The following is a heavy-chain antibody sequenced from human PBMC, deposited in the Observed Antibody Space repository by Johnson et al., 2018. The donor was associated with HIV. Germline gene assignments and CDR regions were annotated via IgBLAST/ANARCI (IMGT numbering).Heavy chain of an antibody. CDR2: IRYDGSNK. Sequence: QVQLVESGGGVVQPGGSLRLSCAASGFTFSSYGLHWVRQAPGKGLEWVAFIRYDGSNKYYADSVKGRFTISRDNSKNTLYLQMNSLRAEDTAVYYCAKDGGGLSFDAFDIWGQGTMVTVSS. CDR1: GFTFSSYG. V-gene: IGHV3-30*02. CDR3: AKDGGGLSFDAFDI. J-gene: IGHJ3*02. D-gene: IGHD3-16*01.